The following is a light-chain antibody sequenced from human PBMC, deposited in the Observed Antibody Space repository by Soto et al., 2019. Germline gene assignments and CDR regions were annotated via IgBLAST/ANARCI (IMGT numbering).Light chain of an antibody. CDR2: RAS. CDR3: QQFWTTPVS. J-gene: IGKJ4*01. V-gene: IGKV4-1*01. CDR1: QSLLYSSNNKTY. Sequence: IVMTQSPDSLAVSLGERATINCRSSQSLLYSSNNKTYLAWYQQRPGQSPKLLISRASNRESGVPDRFRGSGSGAAFTLTITSLQTEDVSVYYCQQFWTTPVSFGGGTKLEI.